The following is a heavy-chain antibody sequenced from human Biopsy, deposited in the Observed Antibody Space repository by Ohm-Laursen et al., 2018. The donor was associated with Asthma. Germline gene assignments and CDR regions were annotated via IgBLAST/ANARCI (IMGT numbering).Heavy chain of an antibody. V-gene: IGHV3-30*18. CDR2: ISFDGSNK. D-gene: IGHD1-26*01. CDR1: GFSFSNYG. CDR3: AKDVFPGWELRRGPDY. Sequence: SLRLSCAAAGFSFSNYGMHWVRQAPGKGLDWVAVISFDGSNKNYTDSVKGRFTISRDDSRNTLHLQMNSLRAEDTAVYYCAKDVFPGWELRRGPDYWGQGTLVTVSS. J-gene: IGHJ4*02.